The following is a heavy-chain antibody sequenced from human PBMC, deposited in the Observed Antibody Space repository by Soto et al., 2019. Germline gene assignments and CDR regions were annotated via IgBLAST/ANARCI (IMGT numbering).Heavy chain of an antibody. J-gene: IGHJ6*02. D-gene: IGHD3-3*01. CDR3: TIGSTSNYDFWSGYSYYGMDV. V-gene: IGHV3-15*07. Sequence: GGSLRLSCAASGFTSSNAWMNWVRQAPGKGLEWVGRIKSKTDGGTTDYAAPVKGRFTISRDDSKNTLYLQMNSLKTEDTAVYYCTIGSTSNYDFWSGYSYYGMDVWGQGTTVTAP. CDR1: GFTSSNAW. CDR2: IKSKTDGGTT.